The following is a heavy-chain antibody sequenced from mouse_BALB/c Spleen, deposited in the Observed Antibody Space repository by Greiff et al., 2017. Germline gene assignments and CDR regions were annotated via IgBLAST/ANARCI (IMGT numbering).Heavy chain of an antibody. CDR2: ISDGGSYT. CDR1: GFTFSDYY. Sequence: EGQVVESGGGLVKPGGSLKLSCAASGFTFSDYYMYWVRQTPEKRLEWVATISDGGSYTYYPDSVKGRFTISRDNAKNNLYLQMSSLKSEDTAMYYCAREMDGEAMDYWGQGTSVTVSS. J-gene: IGHJ4*01. V-gene: IGHV5-4*02. CDR3: AREMDGEAMDY. D-gene: IGHD2-13*01.